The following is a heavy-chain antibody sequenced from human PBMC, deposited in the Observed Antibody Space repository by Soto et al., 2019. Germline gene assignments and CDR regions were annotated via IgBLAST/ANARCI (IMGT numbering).Heavy chain of an antibody. Sequence: SETLSLTCAVSGGSISSTNWWSWVRQPPGKGLEWIGEIYHSGSTNYNASLKSRVTISIDKSKNQFSLNLSSVTAADTAVYYCAGFCRSTSCYTDYWGQGTLVTVSS. CDR2: IYHSGST. V-gene: IGHV4-4*02. D-gene: IGHD2-2*02. CDR3: AGFCRSTSCYTDY. J-gene: IGHJ4*02. CDR1: GGSISSTNW.